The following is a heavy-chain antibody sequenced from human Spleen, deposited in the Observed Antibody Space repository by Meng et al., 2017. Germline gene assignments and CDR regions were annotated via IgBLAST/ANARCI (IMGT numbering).Heavy chain of an antibody. D-gene: IGHD3-3*01. J-gene: IGHJ4*02. CDR1: GFTFSRYG. Sequence: EVQLLESGGGLVQPGGSLRLSCAASGFTFSRYGMTWVRQAPGKGLEWVSSISDSGTTFYADSVKGRFTISRDNSKNTLFLQMNSLRVEDTAVYYCGKALTWGEFWSGYSGQGYRGQGTLVTVSS. CDR3: GKALTWGEFWSGYSGQGY. CDR2: ISDSGTT. V-gene: IGHV3-23*01.